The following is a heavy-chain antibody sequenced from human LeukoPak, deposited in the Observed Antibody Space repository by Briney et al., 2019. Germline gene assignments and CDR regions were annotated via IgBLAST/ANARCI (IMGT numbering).Heavy chain of an antibody. Sequence: SETLSLTCAVYGGSFSGYYWSWIRQPPGKGLEWIGEINHSGSTNYNPSLKSRVTISVDTSKNQFSLKLGSVTAADMAVYYCARGRTGITMVRGVIQKSLYYFDYWGQGTLVTVSS. CDR3: ARGRTGITMVRGVIQKSLYYFDY. J-gene: IGHJ4*02. D-gene: IGHD3-10*01. CDR2: INHSGST. V-gene: IGHV4-34*01. CDR1: GGSFSGYY.